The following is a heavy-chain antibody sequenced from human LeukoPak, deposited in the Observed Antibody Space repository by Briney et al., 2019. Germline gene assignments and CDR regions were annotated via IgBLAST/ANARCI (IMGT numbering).Heavy chain of an antibody. CDR2: IHYSGTT. CDR1: RASTSSFF. CDR3: AASCSSWWKGYFHA. V-gene: IGHV4-59*01. D-gene: IGHD6-13*01. Sequence: SETLSLTRTLSRASTSSFFWSRIRQSPGKGLEWIGHIHYSGTTKNNPSIPSGATFSMDTSTNQVSRVFSSVTAQDTAMYYCAASCSSWWKGYFHAWGQGALVSVSS. J-gene: IGHJ1*01.